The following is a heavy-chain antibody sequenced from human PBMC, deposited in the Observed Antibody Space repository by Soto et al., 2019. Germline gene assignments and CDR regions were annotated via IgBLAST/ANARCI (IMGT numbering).Heavy chain of an antibody. Sequence: PGGSLRLSCAASGFTFSSYWMSWVRQAPGKGLEWVANIKQDGSEKYYVDSVKGRFTISRDNAKNSLYLQMNSLRAEDTAVYYCARDQYDSSGYYPRFDYWGQGTLVTVSS. V-gene: IGHV3-7*04. CDR1: GFTFSSYW. D-gene: IGHD3-22*01. CDR2: IKQDGSEK. J-gene: IGHJ4*02. CDR3: ARDQYDSSGYYPRFDY.